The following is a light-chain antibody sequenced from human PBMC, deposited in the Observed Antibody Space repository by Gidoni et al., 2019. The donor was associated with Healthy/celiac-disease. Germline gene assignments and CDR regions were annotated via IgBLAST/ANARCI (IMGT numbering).Light chain of an antibody. J-gene: IGKJ3*01. V-gene: IGKV3-20*01. CDR1: QSVSSSY. CDR2: GAS. Sequence: EIVLTPSPGTLSLSPGERATLSCRASQSVSSSYLAWYQQKPGQAPRLRIYGASSRATGIPDRFSGSGSGTDFTLTISRLEPEDFAVYYCQQYGSSPFTFXPXTKVDIK. CDR3: QQYGSSPFT.